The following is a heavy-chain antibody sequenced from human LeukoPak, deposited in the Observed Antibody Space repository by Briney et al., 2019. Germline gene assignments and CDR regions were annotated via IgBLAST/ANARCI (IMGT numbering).Heavy chain of an antibody. V-gene: IGHV4-59*01. Sequence: SGTLSLTCADSGGSICSYYWSWIRHPPGKGLEWMWHIYYSGSTNYNPTLKSLVTISVDPSKNQFSLKLSSVTAADTAVYYCPTEASVYSEGGRVWFDPLGEGALVTVSS. D-gene: IGHD2-8*01. J-gene: IGHJ5*02. CDR2: IYYSGST. CDR1: GGSICSYY. CDR3: PTEASVYSEGGRVWFDP.